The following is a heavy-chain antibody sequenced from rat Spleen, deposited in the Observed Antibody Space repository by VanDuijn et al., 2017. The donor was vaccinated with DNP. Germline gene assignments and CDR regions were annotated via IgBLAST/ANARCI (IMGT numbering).Heavy chain of an antibody. CDR1: GFTFSDYY. CDR2: ITSDGSST. CDR3: TRYYGFNSYFFDF. V-gene: IGHV5-20*01. Sequence: EVQLVESGGGLVQPGRSLKLSCTASGFTFSDYYMAWVRQAPTKGLEWVATITSDGSSTYYRVSVKGRFTISRENAKRTLYLQMDGLRSEDTATYYCTRYYGFNSYFFDFWGQGVMVTLSS. D-gene: IGHD1-6*01. J-gene: IGHJ2*01.